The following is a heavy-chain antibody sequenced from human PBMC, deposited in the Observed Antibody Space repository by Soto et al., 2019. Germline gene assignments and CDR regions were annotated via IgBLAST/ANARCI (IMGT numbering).Heavy chain of an antibody. CDR3: TTERAAAGAY. J-gene: IGHJ4*02. CDR1: GGSISSSGYY. CDR2: IHYSGST. V-gene: IGHV4-39*01. D-gene: IGHD6-13*01. Sequence: QLQLQESGPGLVKPSETLSLTCTVSGGSISSSGYYWGWVRQPPGKGLEWIGSIHYSGSTYYNPSLKSRSTISVDTSTSQFSLKLISVTAADTAVYYCTTERAAAGAYWGQGTLVTVSS.